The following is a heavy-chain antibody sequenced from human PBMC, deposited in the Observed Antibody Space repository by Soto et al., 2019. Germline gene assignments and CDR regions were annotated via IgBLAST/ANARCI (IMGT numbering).Heavy chain of an antibody. V-gene: IGHV1-69*13. CDR1: GGTFSSYA. J-gene: IGHJ6*02. CDR2: IIPIFGTA. D-gene: IGHD6-19*01. Sequence: GASVKVSCEACGGTFSSYAISWVRQAPGQGLEWMGGIIPIFGTANYAQKFQGRVTITADESTSTAYMELSSLRSEDTAVYYCARDERVAGTFDYYYYYGMDVWGQGTTVTSP. CDR3: ARDERVAGTFDYYYYYGMDV.